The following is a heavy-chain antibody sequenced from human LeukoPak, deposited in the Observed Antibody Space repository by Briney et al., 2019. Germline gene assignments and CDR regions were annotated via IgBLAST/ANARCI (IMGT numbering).Heavy chain of an antibody. CDR1: GFTFSSYA. D-gene: IGHD2-15*01. CDR2: ISYNGSNK. V-gene: IGHV3-30-3*01. J-gene: IGHJ3*02. Sequence: GGSLRLSCAASGFTFSSYAMHWVRQAPGKGLEWVAVISYNGSNKYYADSVKGRFTISRDNSKNTLYLQMNSLRAEDTAVYYWASARGWWRDVLDIWGQGTRVTVSS. CDR3: ASARGWWRDVLDI.